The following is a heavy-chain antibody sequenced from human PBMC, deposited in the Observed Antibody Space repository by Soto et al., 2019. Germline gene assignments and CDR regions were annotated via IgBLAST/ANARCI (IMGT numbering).Heavy chain of an antibody. CDR3: ASRVSYYYYMDV. J-gene: IGHJ6*03. D-gene: IGHD6-6*01. Sequence: PSETLSLTCAVSSGSISSSNWWSWVRQPPGKGLEWIGEIYHSGSTNYNPSLKSRVTISVDKSKNQFSLKLSSVTAADTAVYYCASRVSYYYYMDVWGKGTTVTVSS. CDR1: SGSISSSNW. CDR2: IYHSGST. V-gene: IGHV4-4*02.